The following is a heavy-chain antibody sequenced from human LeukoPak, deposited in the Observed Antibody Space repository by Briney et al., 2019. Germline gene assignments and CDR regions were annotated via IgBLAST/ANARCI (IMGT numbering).Heavy chain of an antibody. J-gene: IGHJ3*02. CDR1: GYTFTGYY. CDR2: INPNSGDT. D-gene: IGHD1-26*01. CDR3: ARSEKLGGGQSFDI. V-gene: IGHV1-2*02. Sequence: ASVKVSCKASGYTFTGYYIHWVRQAPGHGLEWMGWINPNSGDTNYAQKFQGRVSMTRDTSITTAYMELSRLGSDDTAVYYCARSEKLGGGQSFDIWGRGTMVTVSS.